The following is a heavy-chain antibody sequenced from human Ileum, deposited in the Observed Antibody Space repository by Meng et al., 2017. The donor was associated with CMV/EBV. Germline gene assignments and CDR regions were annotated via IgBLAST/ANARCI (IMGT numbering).Heavy chain of an antibody. D-gene: IGHD6-19*01. Sequence: VDLLESGPGLLKPPETLPLPCTVSDDSTSGSCRSCIRQPAGKVLEWFGRIYSSGSTFYNPSLESRVTMSIDTSKNQFSLRLASVTAADTAVYFCAKEQSIGIAVTGIFDFWGQGALVTVSS. V-gene: IGHV4-4*07. CDR3: AKEQSIGIAVTGIFDF. CDR1: DDSTSGSC. J-gene: IGHJ4*02. CDR2: IYSSGST.